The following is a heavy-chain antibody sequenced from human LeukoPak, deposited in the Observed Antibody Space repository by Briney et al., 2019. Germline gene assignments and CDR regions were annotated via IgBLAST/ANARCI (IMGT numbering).Heavy chain of an antibody. Sequence: GGSLRLSCAASGFTFSSYSINWVRQAPGKGLEWVSYISSSSSTIYYADSVKGRFTISRDNAKNSLYLQMNSLRAEDTAVYYCAELGITMIGGVWGKGTPVTISS. CDR2: ISSSSSTI. CDR1: GFTFSSYS. CDR3: AELGITMIGGV. D-gene: IGHD3-10*02. V-gene: IGHV3-48*04. J-gene: IGHJ6*04.